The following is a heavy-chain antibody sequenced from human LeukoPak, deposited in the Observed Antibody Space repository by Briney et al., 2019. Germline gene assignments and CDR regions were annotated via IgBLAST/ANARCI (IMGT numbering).Heavy chain of an antibody. D-gene: IGHD4-17*01. CDR2: IYYSGRT. Sequence: SQTLSLTCTVSGGSISSGDYYWSWIRQPPGKGLVWHGYIYYSGRTYYNPSLKSHLTISVDPSKTLFSHKLSSMTAAATASYYCAALYGDYGSDYCGQGTLVSVPS. V-gene: IGHV4-30-4*08. CDR3: AALYGDYGSDY. CDR1: GGSISSGDYY. J-gene: IGHJ4*02.